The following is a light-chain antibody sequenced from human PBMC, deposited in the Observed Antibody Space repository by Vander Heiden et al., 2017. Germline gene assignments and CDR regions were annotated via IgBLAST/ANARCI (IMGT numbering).Light chain of an antibody. Sequence: QSAFTQPTSVTAAHGHRVTIPCSRSSSNLGHLFVTSHQQLPRTAPKLLICENNKRPSGGPDRFSGAPTGTTAALGIGGLQNGDEADYYCAAWDHSLSYGVFGGGTKVTVL. CDR3: AAWDHSLSYGV. CDR2: ENN. V-gene: IGLV1-51*01. J-gene: IGLJ3*02. CDR1: SSNLGHLF.